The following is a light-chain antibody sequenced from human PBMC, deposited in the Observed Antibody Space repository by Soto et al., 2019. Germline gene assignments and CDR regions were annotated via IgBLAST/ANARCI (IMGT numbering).Light chain of an antibody. CDR2: KAS. V-gene: IGKV1-5*03. Sequence: DIQMTQSPSTLSASVGDRVTITCRASQSISSWLAWYQQKPGKAPKLLIYKASSLESGVPSRFSGSGSGTEFTLPISSLQPDDFATYYCQQYNSYTWPFGQGTKVEIK. J-gene: IGKJ1*01. CDR3: QQYNSYTWP. CDR1: QSISSW.